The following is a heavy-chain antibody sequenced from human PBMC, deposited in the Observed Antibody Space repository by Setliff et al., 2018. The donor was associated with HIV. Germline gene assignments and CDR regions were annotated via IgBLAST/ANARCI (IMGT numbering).Heavy chain of an antibody. CDR1: GYTFTSYA. V-gene: IGHV1-3*01. J-gene: IGHJ4*02. Sequence: ASVKVSCKASGYTFTSYAMHWVRQAPGQRLEWMGWINAGNGNTKYSQKFQGRVTITRDTSASTAYMELGSLRSEDTAVYYCARDSSGWSPFDYWGQGTLVTVSS. CDR3: ARDSSGWSPFDY. D-gene: IGHD6-19*01. CDR2: INAGNGNT.